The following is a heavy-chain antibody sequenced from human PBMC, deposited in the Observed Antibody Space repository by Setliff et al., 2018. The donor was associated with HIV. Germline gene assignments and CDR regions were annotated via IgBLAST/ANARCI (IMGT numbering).Heavy chain of an antibody. CDR2: IWHDGSNQ. D-gene: IGHD3-16*01. CDR3: VKNLYTEMWGEIFDY. Sequence: PGGSLRLSCAASGFTFSDYAMHWVRQAPGKGLEWVAVIWHDGSNQYYADSVKGRFTISRDNSRNTQYLQMNSLSVEDTAVYHCVKNLYTEMWGEIFDYWGQGTLVTVSS. CDR1: GFTFSDYA. J-gene: IGHJ4*02. V-gene: IGHV3-33*06.